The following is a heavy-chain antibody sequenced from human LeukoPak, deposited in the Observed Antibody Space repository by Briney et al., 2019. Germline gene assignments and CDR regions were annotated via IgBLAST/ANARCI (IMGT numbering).Heavy chain of an antibody. D-gene: IGHD3-22*01. V-gene: IGHV3-48*01. Sequence: GGSLRLSCAASGFTFSSYGMHWVRQAPGKGLEWISYITSSSSTIYYADSVKGRFTISRDNAKNSLYLQMNSLRAEDTAVYYCARGYDSSGYYPDYWGQGTLVTVSS. CDR1: GFTFSSYG. CDR2: ITSSSSTI. CDR3: ARGYDSSGYYPDY. J-gene: IGHJ4*02.